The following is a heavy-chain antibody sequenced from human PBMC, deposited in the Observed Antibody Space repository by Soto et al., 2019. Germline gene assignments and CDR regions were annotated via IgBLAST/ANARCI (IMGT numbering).Heavy chain of an antibody. CDR1: GGSISSSSYY. V-gene: IGHV4-61*01. J-gene: IGHJ6*02. CDR2: IYYSGST. D-gene: IGHD3-3*01. Sequence: SETLSLTCTVSGGSISSSSYYWSWIRQPPGKGLEWIGYIYYSGSTNYNPSLKSRVTISVDTSKNQISLKLSSVTAADTAVYYCARETRYYDFWSGYPSDYYYGMDVWGQGTTVTVSS. CDR3: ARETRYYDFWSGYPSDYYYGMDV.